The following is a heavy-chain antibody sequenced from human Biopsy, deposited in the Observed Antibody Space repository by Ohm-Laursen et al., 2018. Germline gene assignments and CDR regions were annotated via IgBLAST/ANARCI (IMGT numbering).Heavy chain of an antibody. J-gene: IGHJ6*02. CDR3: ARGTRWSPYSMDV. V-gene: IGHV3-11*01. CDR1: GFSFSDYH. Sequence: SLRLSCAASGFSFSDYHMRWIRQAPGRGLEWVSYISGGGTLYYGDSMKGRVTISRDNAKNSLYLQMHSLRAEDTAVYYCARGTRWSPYSMDVWGQGTTVTVSS. CDR2: ISGGGTL. D-gene: IGHD4-23*01.